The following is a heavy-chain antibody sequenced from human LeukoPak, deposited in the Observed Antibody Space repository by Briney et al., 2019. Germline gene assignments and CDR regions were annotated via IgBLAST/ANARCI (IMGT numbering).Heavy chain of an antibody. V-gene: IGHV4-59*01. CDR3: ASGGIYSYIWFDP. D-gene: IGHD5-18*01. CDR2: IYYSGST. J-gene: IGHJ5*02. CDR1: GASISSYY. Sequence: SETLSLTCTVSGASISSYYWSWIRQPPGKGLEWIGYIYYSGSTNYNPSLKSRVTISVDTSKNQLSLKLNSVTTADTAVHYCASGGIYSYIWFDPWGQGTLVTVSS.